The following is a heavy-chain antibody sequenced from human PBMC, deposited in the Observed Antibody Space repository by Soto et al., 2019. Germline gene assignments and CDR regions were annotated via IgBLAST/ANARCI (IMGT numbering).Heavy chain of an antibody. CDR1: GYTFTSYG. D-gene: IGHD3-10*01. Sequence: QVQLVQSGAEVKKPGASVKVSCKASGYTFTSYGISWVRQAPGQGLEGMGWISAYNGNTNYAQKLQGRVTMTTDTSKSTAYMGLRSLRSDDTAVYYCARDEDYGLGSSHNFDYWGQGTLVTVSS. J-gene: IGHJ4*02. CDR3: ARDEDYGLGSSHNFDY. V-gene: IGHV1-18*01. CDR2: ISAYNGNT.